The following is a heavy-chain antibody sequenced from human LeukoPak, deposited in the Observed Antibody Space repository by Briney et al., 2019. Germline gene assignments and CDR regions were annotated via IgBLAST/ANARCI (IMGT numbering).Heavy chain of an antibody. V-gene: IGHV4-59*01. D-gene: IGHD2-2*01. CDR1: GGSTSSYY. CDR2: IYNSGST. J-gene: IGHJ4*02. Sequence: SETLSLTCTLSGGSTSSYYRSWIRQPPGKGLGWVGYIYNSGSTNYNPSLKSRVTISVDTSKNRFSLKLSAVTAADTAVYYCAGSSTSGFYYCDYWGEGTLVTVSS. CDR3: AGSSTSGFYYCDY.